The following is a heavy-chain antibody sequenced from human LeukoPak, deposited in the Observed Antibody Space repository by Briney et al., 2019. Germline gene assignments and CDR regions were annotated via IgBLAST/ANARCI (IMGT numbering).Heavy chain of an antibody. Sequence: SVKVSCKASGDTFSSYAISWVRQAPGQGLEWMGGIIPIFGTANYAQKFQGRVTITADESTSTAYMELSSLRSEDTAVYYCMGYCSSTSCYPFDYWGQGTLVTVSS. CDR1: GDTFSSYA. V-gene: IGHV1-69*13. J-gene: IGHJ4*02. D-gene: IGHD2-2*01. CDR3: MGYCSSTSCYPFDY. CDR2: IIPIFGTA.